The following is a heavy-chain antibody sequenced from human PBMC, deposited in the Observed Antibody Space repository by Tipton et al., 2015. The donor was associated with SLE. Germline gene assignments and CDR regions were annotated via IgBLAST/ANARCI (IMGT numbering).Heavy chain of an antibody. V-gene: IGHV1-2*06. CDR2: IDPNGGGT. CDR3: ARDLGIADY. D-gene: IGHD1-14*01. CDR1: GYTFTGYH. J-gene: IGHJ4*02. Sequence: QLVQSGAEVKKPGAPVKVSCKDSGYTFTGYHLHWVRQAPGQGFEWLGRIDPNGGGTYYAQKFQGRVTMNRDTSMRTAYMELSRLRSDDTAMYYCARDLGIADYWGQGTLVTVSS.